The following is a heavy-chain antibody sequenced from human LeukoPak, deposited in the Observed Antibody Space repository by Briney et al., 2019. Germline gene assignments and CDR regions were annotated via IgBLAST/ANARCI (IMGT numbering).Heavy chain of an antibody. J-gene: IGHJ4*02. CDR3: AHYGDYRFMYYFDH. CDR1: GFSLSTSGVG. CDR2: IYWDDNK. V-gene: IGHV2-5*02. D-gene: IGHD4-17*01. Sequence: VSGPTLVKPTQTLTLTCPFSGFSLSTSGVGVGWIRQPPGKALERLALIYWDDNKLYSPSLKRRLTITKDTSKNQVVLTMTNMDPVDTATYYCAHYGDYRFMYYFDHWGQGTPVTVSS.